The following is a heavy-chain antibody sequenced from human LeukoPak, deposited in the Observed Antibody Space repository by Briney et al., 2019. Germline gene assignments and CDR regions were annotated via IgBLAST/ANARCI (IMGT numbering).Heavy chain of an antibody. V-gene: IGHV4-59*01. D-gene: IGHD3-10*01. J-gene: IGHJ5*02. CDR3: ARNRYYYGSGNYGVPNWFDP. CDR1: GGSISSYY. CDR2: IYYSGST. Sequence: SETLSLTCSVSGGSISSYYWSWIRQPPGKGLEWIGYIYYSGSTNYNPSLKSRVTISVDTSKNQFSLRLSSVTAADTAVYYCARNRYYYGSGNYGVPNWFDPCGQGTLVTVSS.